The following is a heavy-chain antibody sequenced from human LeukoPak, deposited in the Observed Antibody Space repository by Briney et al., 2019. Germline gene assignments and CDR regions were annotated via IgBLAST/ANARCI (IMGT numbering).Heavy chain of an antibody. J-gene: IGHJ4*02. CDR1: GFTVSSNY. V-gene: IGHV3-53*01. CDR2: IYSGGST. D-gene: IGHD6-13*01. Sequence: GGSLRLSCAASGFTVSSNYMSWVRQAPGKGLEWVSVIYSGGSTYYADSVKDRFTISRDNSKNTLYLQMNSLRAEDTAVYYCAREAAAGSLMAWGQGTLVTVSS. CDR3: AREAAAGSLMA.